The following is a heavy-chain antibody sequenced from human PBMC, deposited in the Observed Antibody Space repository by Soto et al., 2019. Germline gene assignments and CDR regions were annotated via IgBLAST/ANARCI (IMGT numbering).Heavy chain of an antibody. D-gene: IGHD1-26*01. J-gene: IGHJ6*02. CDR3: ARDRYSGSYYAGRGNYGMDV. Sequence: GGSLRLSCAASGFTFSSYGMHWVRQAPGKGLEWVAVIWYDGSNKYYADSVKGRFTISRDNSKNTLYLQMNSLRAEDTAVYYCARDRYSGSYYAGRGNYGMDVWGQGTTVTVSS. CDR2: IWYDGSNK. CDR1: GFTFSSYG. V-gene: IGHV3-33*01.